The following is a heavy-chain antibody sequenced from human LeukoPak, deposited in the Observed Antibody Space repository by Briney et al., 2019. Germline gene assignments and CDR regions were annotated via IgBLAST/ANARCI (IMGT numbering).Heavy chain of an antibody. CDR3: AKRYPYDSSTYAFDY. CDR1: GFTFRAYA. CDR2: ISGSAART. J-gene: IGHJ4*02. Sequence: GGSLRLSCAASGFTFRAYAVTWVRQAPGKGLDWVSAISGSAARTYYADSVKGRFTISRDNSKNTVYLQMNSLRAEDTAVYYCAKRYPYDSSTYAFDYWGQGALVTVSS. V-gene: IGHV3-23*01. D-gene: IGHD3-22*01.